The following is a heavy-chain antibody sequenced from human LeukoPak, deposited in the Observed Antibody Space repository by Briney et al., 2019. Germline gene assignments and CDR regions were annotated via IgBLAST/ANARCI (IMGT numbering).Heavy chain of an antibody. CDR1: GFTFSNAW. J-gene: IGHJ4*02. CDR3: TTDQGYIAVAGPRDY. V-gene: IGHV3-15*01. D-gene: IGHD6-19*01. Sequence: NPGGSLRLSCAASGFTFSNAWMSWVRQAPGKGLEWVGRIKSKTDGGTTDYAAPVKGRFTISRDDSKNTLYLQMNSLKTEDTAVYYCTTDQGYIAVAGPRDYWGQGTLVTVSS. CDR2: IKSKTDGGTT.